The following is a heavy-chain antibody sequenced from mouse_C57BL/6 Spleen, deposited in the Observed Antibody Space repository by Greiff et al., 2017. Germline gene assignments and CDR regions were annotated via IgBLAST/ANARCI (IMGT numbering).Heavy chain of an antibody. Sequence: VQRVESGAELVRPGASVKLSCKASGYTFTDYYINWVKQRPGQGLEWIARIYPGSGNTYYNEKFKGKATLTAEKSSSTAYMQLSSLTSEDSAVYFCARAEITTLDYFDYWGQGTTLTVSS. D-gene: IGHD1-1*01. CDR1: GYTFTDYY. V-gene: IGHV1-76*01. CDR2: IYPGSGNT. J-gene: IGHJ2*01. CDR3: ARAEITTLDYFDY.